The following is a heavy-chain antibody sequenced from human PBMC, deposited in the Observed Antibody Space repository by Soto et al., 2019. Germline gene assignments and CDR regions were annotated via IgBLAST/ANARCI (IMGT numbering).Heavy chain of an antibody. CDR1: GFTFSGSA. V-gene: IGHV3-73*01. D-gene: IGHD3-10*01. CDR3: TGQYGSGRWDYYYMEV. J-gene: IGHJ6*03. Sequence: EVQLVESGGGLVQPGGSLKLSCAASGFTFSGSAMHWVRQASGKGLEWVGRIRSKANSYATAYAASVKGRFTISRDDSQNTAYLQMNSLKNEDTAVYYCTGQYGSGRWDYYYMEVWGKGPTVTVSS. CDR2: IRSKANSYAT.